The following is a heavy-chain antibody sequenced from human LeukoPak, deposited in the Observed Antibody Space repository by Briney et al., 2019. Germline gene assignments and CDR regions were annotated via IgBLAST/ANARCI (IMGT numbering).Heavy chain of an antibody. J-gene: IGHJ3*02. CDR3: ARDWSYGGNSNAFDI. CDR1: DGSINGYY. V-gene: IGHV4-59*12. Sequence: PSETLSLTCTASDGSINGYYWSWIRQPPGKGLEWIGYIYYSGSTNYNPSLKSRVTISVDTSKNQFSLKLSSVTAADTAVYYCARDWSYGGNSNAFDIWGQGTMVTVSS. CDR2: IYYSGST. D-gene: IGHD4-23*01.